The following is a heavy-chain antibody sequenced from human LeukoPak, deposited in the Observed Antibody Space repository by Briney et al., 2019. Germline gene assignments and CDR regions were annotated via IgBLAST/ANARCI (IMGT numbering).Heavy chain of an antibody. J-gene: IGHJ5*02. D-gene: IGHD2-8*01. Sequence: GGSPRLSCAASGFTFSSYSMNWVRQAPGKGLEWVSYISSSSSTIYYADSVQGRFTISRDNAKNSLYLQMNSLRAEDTALYYCARDLRGVSSWGQGTLVTVSS. V-gene: IGHV3-48*01. CDR2: ISSSSSTI. CDR3: ARDLRGVSS. CDR1: GFTFSSYS.